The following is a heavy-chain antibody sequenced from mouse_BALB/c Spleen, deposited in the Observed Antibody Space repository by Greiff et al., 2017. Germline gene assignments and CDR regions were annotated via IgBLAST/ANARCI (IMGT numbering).Heavy chain of an antibody. CDR3: AKYGNYAMDY. CDR2: IYPGNVNT. J-gene: IGHJ2*01. CDR1: GYTFTSYY. Sequence: VQLQQSGPELVKPGASVRISCKASGYTFTSYYIHWVKQRPGQGLEWIGWIYPGNVNTKYNEKFKGKATLTADKSSSTAYMQLSSLTSEDSAVYFCAKYGNYAMDYWGQGTTLTVSS. D-gene: IGHD2-10*02. V-gene: IGHV1S56*01.